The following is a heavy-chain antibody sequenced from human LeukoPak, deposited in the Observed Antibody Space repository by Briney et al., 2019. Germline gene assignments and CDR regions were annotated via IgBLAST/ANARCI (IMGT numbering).Heavy chain of an antibody. V-gene: IGHV1-69*04. J-gene: IGHJ5*02. Sequence: SVKVSCKASGGTFSSYAISWLRQAPGQGLEWMGRIIPILGIANYAQKFQGRVTITADKSASTAYMELSSLRSEDTAVYYCARGGYSYRNNWFDPWGQGTLVTVSS. CDR3: ARGGYSYRNNWFDP. CDR1: GGTFSSYA. CDR2: IIPILGIA. D-gene: IGHD5-18*01.